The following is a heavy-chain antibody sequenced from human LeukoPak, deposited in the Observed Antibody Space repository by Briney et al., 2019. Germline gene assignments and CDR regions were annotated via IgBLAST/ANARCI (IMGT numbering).Heavy chain of an antibody. CDR1: GGSFGGYY. CDR3: AREGRMSMGIEY. Sequence: PSETLSLTCAVYGGSFGGYYWSWIRQPPGKGLEWIGEINHSGSTNYNPSLKSRVTMSVDTSKNHFSLKLSSVTAADTAVYFCAREGRMSMGIEYWGQGTLVTVSS. V-gene: IGHV4-34*01. J-gene: IGHJ4*02. D-gene: IGHD4/OR15-4a*01. CDR2: INHSGST.